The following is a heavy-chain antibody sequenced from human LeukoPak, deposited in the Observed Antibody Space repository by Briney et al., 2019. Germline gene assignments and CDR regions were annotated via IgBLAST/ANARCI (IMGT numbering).Heavy chain of an antibody. CDR2: IYYSGST. CDR1: GGSISSSSYY. Sequence: SETLSLTCTVSGGSISSSSYYWGWIRQPPGKGLEWIGSIYYSGSTYYNPSLKSRVTISVDPSKNQFSLKLSSVTAADTAVYYCARHSGYSNGYAYYYYYMDVWGKGTTVTVSS. D-gene: IGHD5-18*01. CDR3: ARHSGYSNGYAYYYYYMDV. V-gene: IGHV4-39*01. J-gene: IGHJ6*03.